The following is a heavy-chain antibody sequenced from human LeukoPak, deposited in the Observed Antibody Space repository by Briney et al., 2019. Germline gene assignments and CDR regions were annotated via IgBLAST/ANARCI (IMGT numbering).Heavy chain of an antibody. CDR1: RFTFSSYW. CDR3: ARDVLVGGGAFDI. CDR2: INSDGSST. D-gene: IGHD6-25*01. J-gene: IGHJ3*02. Sequence: GGSLRLSCAASRFTFSSYWMHWVRQAPGKGLVWVSRINSDGSSTSYADSVKGRFTISRDNAKNTLYLQMNSLRAEDTAVYYCARDVLVGGGAFDIWGQGTMVTVSS. V-gene: IGHV3-74*01.